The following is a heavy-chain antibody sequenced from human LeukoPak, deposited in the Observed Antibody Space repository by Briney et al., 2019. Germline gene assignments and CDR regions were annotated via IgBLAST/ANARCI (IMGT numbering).Heavy chain of an antibody. CDR3: ARGGVRGVIGY. D-gene: IGHD3-10*01. Sequence: ASVTVSCKASGYTFTSYAMHWVRQAPGQRLERMGWINAGNGNTKYSQKFQGRVTITRDTSASTAYMELSSLRSEDTAVYYCARGGVRGVIGYWGQGTLVTVSS. J-gene: IGHJ4*02. CDR1: GYTFTSYA. CDR2: INAGNGNT. V-gene: IGHV1-3*01.